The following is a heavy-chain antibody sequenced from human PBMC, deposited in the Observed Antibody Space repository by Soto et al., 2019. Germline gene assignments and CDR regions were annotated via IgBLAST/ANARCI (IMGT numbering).Heavy chain of an antibody. CDR2: IHSDGSST. Sequence: EVQLVESGGGLVQPGASLRLSCAASGFTFSYYWMHWVRQAPGKGLVWVSRIHSDGSSTTYADSVKGRFTISRDNARNTVYLQMNSVRVEDTAVYYCARGDRGAFDMWGQGTVVTVSS. CDR1: GFTFSYYW. J-gene: IGHJ3*02. V-gene: IGHV3-74*01. D-gene: IGHD1-26*01. CDR3: ARGDRGAFDM.